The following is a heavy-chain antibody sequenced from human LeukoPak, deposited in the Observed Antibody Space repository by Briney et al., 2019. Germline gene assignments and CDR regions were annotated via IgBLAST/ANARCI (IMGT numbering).Heavy chain of an antibody. CDR2: INPNSGGT. V-gene: IGHV1-2*02. D-gene: IGHD2-21*02. CDR3: AREDCGGDCPRYYYYYGMDV. Sequence: ASVKVSCKASGYTFTGYYMHWVRQAPGQGLEWMGWINPNSGGTNYAQKFQGRVTMTRDTSISTAYMELSRLRPDDTAVYYCAREDCGGDCPRYYYYYGMDVWGQGTTVTVSS. J-gene: IGHJ6*02. CDR1: GYTFTGYY.